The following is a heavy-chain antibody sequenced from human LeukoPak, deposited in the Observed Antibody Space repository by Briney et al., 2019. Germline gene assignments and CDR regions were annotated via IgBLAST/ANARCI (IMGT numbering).Heavy chain of an antibody. V-gene: IGHV1-2*02. D-gene: IGHD1-26*01. Sequence: GASVKVSCKASGYTFTGHYMHWLRQAPGQGLEWMGWVNPNTGGTNYAQKFQGRVTMTRDTSITTAYMELSRLIFDDTAIYYCATDPNPYSRSFNWFDPWGQGTLVTVSS. CDR3: ATDPNPYSRSFNWFDP. CDR1: GYTFTGHY. J-gene: IGHJ5*02. CDR2: VNPNTGGT.